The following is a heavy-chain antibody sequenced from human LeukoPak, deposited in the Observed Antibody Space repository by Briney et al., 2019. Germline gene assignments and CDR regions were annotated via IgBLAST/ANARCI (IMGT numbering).Heavy chain of an antibody. J-gene: IGHJ5*02. CDR2: IIPLLGTT. CDR1: GGTVSDYS. Sequence: SVKVSCKASGGTVSDYSISWVRQAPGQGLEWMGRIIPLLGTTHCAQNFQGRFTMTADKSTTSVYMELSSLRSEDTAVYYCVRSGHDYDWFDPWGQGTLVTVSS. V-gene: IGHV1-69*08. CDR3: VRSGHDYDWFDP. D-gene: IGHD5-12*01.